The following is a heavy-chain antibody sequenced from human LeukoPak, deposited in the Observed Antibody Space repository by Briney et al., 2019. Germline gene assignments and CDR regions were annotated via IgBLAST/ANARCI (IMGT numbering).Heavy chain of an antibody. J-gene: IGHJ4*02. Sequence: ASVKISCKASGYTFTSYDINWVRQAAGQGLEWMGWMSPYSGNTDYAQKFQGRVTMTRNTSISTAYTELTSLGSDDTAVYYCSRASVSSSGWYSGYWGQGSQVTVSS. V-gene: IGHV1-8*01. CDR3: SRASVSSSGWYSGY. D-gene: IGHD6-19*01. CDR2: MSPYSGNT. CDR1: GYTFTSYD.